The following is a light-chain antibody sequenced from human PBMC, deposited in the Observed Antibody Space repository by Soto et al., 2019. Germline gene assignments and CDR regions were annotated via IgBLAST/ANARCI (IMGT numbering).Light chain of an antibody. CDR1: QSVLYSSNNKNY. CDR3: QQYESTPPT. J-gene: IGKJ2*01. CDR2: WAS. V-gene: IGKV4-1*01. Sequence: DIVMTQSPDSLAVSLGERATINCKSSQSVLYSSNNKNYLAWYQQRPGQPPKLLIYWASTRESGVPDRFSGSGSGTDFTINITSLQDEDVAVYYCQQYESTPPTFGQGTKLEIK.